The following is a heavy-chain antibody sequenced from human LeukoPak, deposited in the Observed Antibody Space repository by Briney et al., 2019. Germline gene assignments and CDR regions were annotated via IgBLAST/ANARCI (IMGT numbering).Heavy chain of an antibody. CDR3: ARESSGSYPPYFDY. CDR1: GYTFTRYY. V-gene: IGHV1-46*01. D-gene: IGHD1-26*01. J-gene: IGHJ4*02. CDR2: INPSGDSI. Sequence: ASVKVSCKASGYTFTRYYMYWVRQAPGQGLEWMGIINPSGDSISYAQKFQGRVTMTRDMSTSTVYMELSSLRSDDTAVYYCARESSGSYPPYFDYWGQGTLVTVSS.